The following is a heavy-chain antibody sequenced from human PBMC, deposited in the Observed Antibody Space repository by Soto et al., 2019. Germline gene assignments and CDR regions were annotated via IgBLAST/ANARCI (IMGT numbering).Heavy chain of an antibody. CDR3: AVMATANTDDSY. V-gene: IGHV3-74*01. D-gene: IGHD3-22*01. CDR1: GFTFNNYW. CDR2: ISSDGSST. Sequence: PGGSLRLSCAASGFTFNNYWMHWVRQDPGKGLVWVSRISSDGSSTNYADSVKGRFAISRDNAKNTVYLQMNSLRAEDTAVYYCAVMATANTDDSYWGQGTLVTVSS. J-gene: IGHJ4*02.